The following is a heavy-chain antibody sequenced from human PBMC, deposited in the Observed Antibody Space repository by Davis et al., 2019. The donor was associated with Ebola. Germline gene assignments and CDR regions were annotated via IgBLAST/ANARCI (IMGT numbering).Heavy chain of an antibody. V-gene: IGHV4-4*02. Sequence: PGGSLRLSCAVSGGSISSSNWWSWVRQPPGKGLEWIGEIYHSGSTNYNPSLKGRVTISVDKFKNQFSLKLSSVTAADTAVYYCARGGLRSGTGSYYRHWGQGTLVTVSS. J-gene: IGHJ4*02. CDR1: GGSISSSNW. CDR2: IYHSGST. CDR3: ARGGLRSGTGSYYRH. D-gene: IGHD3-10*01.